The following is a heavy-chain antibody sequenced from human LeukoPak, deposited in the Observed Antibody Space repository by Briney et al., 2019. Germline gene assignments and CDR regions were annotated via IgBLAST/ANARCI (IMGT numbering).Heavy chain of an antibody. CDR1: GYTYSSYG. CDR3: ARGPYCGGVTSYSQYFDY. CDR2: ISTYKGDT. Sequence: ASVKVSCKASGYTYSSYGIRWVRQAPGQGREWMGWISTYKGDTNYAQKLQGRVTITTGTSTSTAYMELRSLTSAATAVYYCARGPYCGGVTSYSQYFDYWGQGTLVTVSS. V-gene: IGHV1-18*01. J-gene: IGHJ4*02. D-gene: IGHD2-21*01.